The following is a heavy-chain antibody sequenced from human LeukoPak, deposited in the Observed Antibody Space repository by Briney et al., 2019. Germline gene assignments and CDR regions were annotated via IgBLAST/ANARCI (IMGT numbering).Heavy chain of an antibody. CDR2: IYSGGST. CDR3: ARSRKEASVTPFDY. V-gene: IGHV3-66*01. D-gene: IGHD4-17*01. J-gene: IGHJ4*02. Sequence: PGGSLTLSCAASGFTFSSYSMNWVRQAPGEGLEWVSVIYSGGSTYYADSVKGRFTISRDNSKNTLYLQMNSLRAEDTAVYYCARSRKEASVTPFDYWGQGTLVTVSS. CDR1: GFTFSSYS.